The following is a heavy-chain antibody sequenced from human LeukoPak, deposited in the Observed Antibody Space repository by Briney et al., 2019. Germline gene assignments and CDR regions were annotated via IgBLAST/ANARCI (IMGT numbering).Heavy chain of an antibody. CDR1: GYTFTGYY. CDR2: INPNSGGT. Sequence: ASVKVSCKASGYTFTGYYMHRVRQAPGQGLEWMGWINPNSGGTNYAQKFQGRVTMTRDTSISTAYMELSRLRSDDTAVYYCARGITIFGVVIIGWFDPWGQGTLATVSS. CDR3: ARGITIFGVVIIGWFDP. J-gene: IGHJ5*02. D-gene: IGHD3-3*01. V-gene: IGHV1-2*02.